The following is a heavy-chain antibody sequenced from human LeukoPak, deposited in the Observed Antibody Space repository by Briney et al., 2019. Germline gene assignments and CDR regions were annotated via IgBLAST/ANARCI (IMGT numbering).Heavy chain of an antibody. CDR2: ISKDGNER. D-gene: IGHD3-22*01. V-gene: IGHV3-30*03. J-gene: IGHJ4*01. CDR1: RFTSSDYP. Sequence: GALRLSCAASRFTSSDYPMHWVRQTPGKGLEWVAVISKDGNERHYADPVKDRFTISRDNSKNTVYLQIDSLSVEDTAVYYCAREGSRGYYPYWGQGILVTVSS. CDR3: AREGSRGYYPY.